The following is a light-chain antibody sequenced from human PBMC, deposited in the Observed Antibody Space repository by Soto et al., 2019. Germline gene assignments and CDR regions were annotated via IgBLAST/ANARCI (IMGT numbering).Light chain of an antibody. Sequence: NVLTQSPGTLSLSPGERATLSCGASQSVSSNYVAWYQQKPGQAPRLLVYGASGRATGIPDRFSGSGSGTDFTLTISRLEPEDFAVYYCQQYGSSRWTFGQGTKVDIK. CDR2: GAS. CDR3: QQYGSSRWT. J-gene: IGKJ1*01. CDR1: QSVSSNY. V-gene: IGKV3-20*01.